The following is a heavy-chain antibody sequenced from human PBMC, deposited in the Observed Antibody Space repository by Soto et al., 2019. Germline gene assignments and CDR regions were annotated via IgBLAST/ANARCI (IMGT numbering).Heavy chain of an antibody. V-gene: IGHV1-46*01. CDR2: INPSGGST. D-gene: IGHD2-8*01. CDR3: ARPPFPGCINGVCYPCDH. Sequence: QVQLVQSGAEVKKPGASVKVSCKASGYTFTHYYIHWVRQAPGQGLEWMGMINPSGGSTDYAKKFQGRVTMTTDTSTTTVYMELSSLRSDDTALYYCARPPFPGCINGVCYPCDHWGQGTLVTVSS. CDR1: GYTFTHYY. J-gene: IGHJ4*02.